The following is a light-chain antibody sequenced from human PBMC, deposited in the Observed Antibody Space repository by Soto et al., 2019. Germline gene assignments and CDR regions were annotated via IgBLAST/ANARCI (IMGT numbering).Light chain of an antibody. J-gene: IGKJ1*01. CDR2: GAS. V-gene: IGKV3-15*01. Sequence: EIVMTQSPATLSVSPGERVTLSCRASQSLSINFAWYQQKPGQAPRLLIYGASTRATGIPARFSGSGSGTGFTLTISSLQSEDFAVYYCQQYNIWPQTFGQGTKVDIK. CDR1: QSLSIN. CDR3: QQYNIWPQT.